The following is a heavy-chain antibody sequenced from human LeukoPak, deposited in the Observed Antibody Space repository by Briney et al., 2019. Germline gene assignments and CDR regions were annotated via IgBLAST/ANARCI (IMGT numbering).Heavy chain of an antibody. CDR1: GFTFGNYW. CDR2: IKQAGSEK. Sequence: GGSLRLSCAASGFTFGNYWMSWVRQAPGKGLEWVANIKQAGSEKNYVDSVKGRFTISRDNAKNSLYLQMNSLRAEDTAVYYCARGYDSSGYYYSAVPRGNWFDPWGQGTLVTVSS. J-gene: IGHJ5*02. V-gene: IGHV3-7*04. D-gene: IGHD3-22*01. CDR3: ARGYDSSGYYYSAVPRGNWFDP.